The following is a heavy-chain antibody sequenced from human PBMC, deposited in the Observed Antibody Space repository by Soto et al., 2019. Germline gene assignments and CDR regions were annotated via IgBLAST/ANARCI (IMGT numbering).Heavy chain of an antibody. V-gene: IGHV5-51*01. CDR3: ARHGSRYSRKVFKDQRNNWFDP. CDR2: IYPGDSDA. Sequence: PGESLKISCKGSGYSFTTYWIAWVRQMPGKGLEWMGIIYPGDSDARYSPSFQGQVTISADKSISTAYLQWSSLKASDTAMYYCARHGSRYSRKVFKDQRNNWFDPWGQGTQVTVSS. CDR1: GYSFTTYW. D-gene: IGHD1-26*01. J-gene: IGHJ5*02.